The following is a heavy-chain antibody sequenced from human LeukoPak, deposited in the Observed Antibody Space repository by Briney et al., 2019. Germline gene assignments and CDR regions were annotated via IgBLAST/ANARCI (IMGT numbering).Heavy chain of an antibody. Sequence: GGSLRLSCAASGFTFSSYDMHWVRQATGKGLEWVSTIGTTGDTSYPGSVKGRFTISRENAKNSLYLQMNSLGDGDTAVFYCAREDPRGSGFDYWGQGTLVTVSS. D-gene: IGHD2-15*01. CDR1: GFTFSSYD. CDR3: AREDPRGSGFDY. J-gene: IGHJ4*02. CDR2: IGTTGDT. V-gene: IGHV3-13*04.